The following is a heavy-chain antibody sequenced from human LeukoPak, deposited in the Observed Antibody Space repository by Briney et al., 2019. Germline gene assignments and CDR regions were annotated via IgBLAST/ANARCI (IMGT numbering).Heavy chain of an antibody. J-gene: IGHJ4*02. CDR3: ARGGGRYSYGYDY. CDR2: IYYSGTT. Sequence: SETLSLTCTVSGGSLSSYYWSWIRQPPRKGLEWIGYIYYSGTTNYNPSLKSRVTISVDTSKNQFSLKLSSVTAADTAVYYCARGGGRYSYGYDYWGQGTLVTVSS. D-gene: IGHD5-18*01. V-gene: IGHV4-59*01. CDR1: GGSLSSYY.